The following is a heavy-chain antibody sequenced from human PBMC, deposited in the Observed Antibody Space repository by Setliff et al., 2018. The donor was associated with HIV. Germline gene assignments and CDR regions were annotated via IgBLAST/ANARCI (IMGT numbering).Heavy chain of an antibody. V-gene: IGHV4-61*01. CDR1: GGSSIGSSFQ. J-gene: IGHJ4*02. Sequence: SETLSLTCTVSGGSSIGSSFQSTWIRQPPGKGLEWIGYIYYSGSTYYNPSLKSRVTISVDTSKNQFSLMLSSVTAADTAVYYCARLGDYDSSGYSWFDYWGQGTLVTVSS. CDR3: ARLGDYDSSGYSWFDY. D-gene: IGHD3-22*01. CDR2: IYYSGST.